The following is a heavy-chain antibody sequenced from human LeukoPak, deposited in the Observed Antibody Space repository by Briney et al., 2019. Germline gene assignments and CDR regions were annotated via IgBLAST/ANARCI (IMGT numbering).Heavy chain of an antibody. J-gene: IGHJ6*02. CDR1: GFTFSSYS. Sequence: PGGSLRLSCAAPGFTFSSYSMNWVRQAPGKGLEWVSSISSSSSYIYYADSVKGRFTISRDNAKNSLYLQMNSLRAEDTAVYYCARDSGVFKPMDVWGQGTTVTVSS. CDR2: ISSSSSYI. V-gene: IGHV3-21*01. D-gene: IGHD3-16*01. CDR3: ARDSGVFKPMDV.